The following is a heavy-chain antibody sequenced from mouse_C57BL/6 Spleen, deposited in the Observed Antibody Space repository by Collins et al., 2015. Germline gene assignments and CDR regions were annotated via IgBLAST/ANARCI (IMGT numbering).Heavy chain of an antibody. Sequence: QVQLQQSGAELVRPGTSVKVSCKASGYAFTNYLIEWVKQRPGQGLEWIGVINPGSGGTNYNEKFKGKATLTAVKSSSTAYMQLSSLTSEDSAVYFCARDDYDAGAYFDYWGQGTTLTVSS. V-gene: IGHV1-54*01. CDR2: INPGSGGT. CDR1: GYAFTNYL. CDR3: ARDDYDAGAYFDY. J-gene: IGHJ2*01. D-gene: IGHD2-4*01.